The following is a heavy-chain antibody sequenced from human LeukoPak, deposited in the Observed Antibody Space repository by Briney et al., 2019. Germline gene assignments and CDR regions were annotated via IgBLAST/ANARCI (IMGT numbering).Heavy chain of an antibody. D-gene: IGHD2-2*01. V-gene: IGHV3-48*04. Sequence: GGSLRLSCAASGFTFSDYSMNWVRQAPGKGLEWVSYISGSSKTIYYADSVKGRFTISRDNAKNSLYLQMNSLRAEDTAVYYCARSVSSRFTSPRRPYYFDSWGQGTLVTVSS. CDR3: ARSVSSRFTSPRRPYYFDS. CDR1: GFTFSDYS. J-gene: IGHJ4*02. CDR2: ISGSSKTI.